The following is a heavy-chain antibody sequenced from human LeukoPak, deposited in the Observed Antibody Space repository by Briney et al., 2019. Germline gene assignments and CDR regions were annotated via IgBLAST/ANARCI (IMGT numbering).Heavy chain of an antibody. J-gene: IGHJ6*02. CDR1: GYTFRGYG. CDR3: AKRGERGSGSVYGTDV. Sequence: GGSLRLSCAASGYTFRGYGMHWVRQGPGKGLEWLAIISYDGNYKNYADSVRGRFTISRDNSENTLHLQMNSLRPEDTAMYYCAKRGERGSGSVYGTDVWGQGTMVTVSS. V-gene: IGHV3-30*18. CDR2: ISYDGNYK. D-gene: IGHD3-22*01.